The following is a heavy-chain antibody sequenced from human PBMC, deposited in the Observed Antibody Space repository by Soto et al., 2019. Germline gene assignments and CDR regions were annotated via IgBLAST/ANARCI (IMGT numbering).Heavy chain of an antibody. CDR3: VRDKRTILGIFPGY. CDR1: GFNVTTNC. V-gene: IGHV3-53*01. CDR2: LCSGGPT. Sequence: PGGSLRLSCVGSGFNVTTNCMRWVRQAPGKGLECVSVLCSGGPTYYADSVKDRFTISRDIFSNTLHLQMNHLRAEDTAVYYCVRDKRTILGIFPGYWGQGTQVTVSS. J-gene: IGHJ4*02. D-gene: IGHD3-9*01.